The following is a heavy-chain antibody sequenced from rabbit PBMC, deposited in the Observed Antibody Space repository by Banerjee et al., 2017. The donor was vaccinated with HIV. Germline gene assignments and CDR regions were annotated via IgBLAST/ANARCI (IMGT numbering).Heavy chain of an antibody. CDR1: GFSFSSSYW. V-gene: IGHV1S45*01. Sequence: QEQLVESGGGLVQPEGSLTLTCTASGFSFSSSYWICWVRQAPGKGLEWIACIYAGSSGTYYASWAKGRFTISKTSSTTVTLQMTSLTAADTATYFCARVYDSGSGYWDLWGPGTLVTVS. J-gene: IGHJ4*01. CDR2: IYAGSSGT. CDR3: ARVYDSGSGYWDL. D-gene: IGHD1-1*01.